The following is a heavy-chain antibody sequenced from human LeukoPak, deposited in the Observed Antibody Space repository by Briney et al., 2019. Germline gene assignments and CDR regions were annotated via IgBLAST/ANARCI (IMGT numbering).Heavy chain of an antibody. CDR3: ARDPITENGMDA. CDR1: GFTFSSYS. V-gene: IGHV3-21*01. CDR2: ISSSSSYI. Sequence: GGSLRLSCAASGFTFSSYSMNWVRQAPGKGLEWVSSISSSSSYIYYADSVKGRFTISRDNAKNSLYLQMNSLRAEDTAVYYCARDPITENGMDAWGQGTTVTVSS. D-gene: IGHD3-10*01. J-gene: IGHJ6*02.